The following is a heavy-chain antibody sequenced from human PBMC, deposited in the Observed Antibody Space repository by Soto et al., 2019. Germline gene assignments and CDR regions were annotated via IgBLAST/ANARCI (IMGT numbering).Heavy chain of an antibody. J-gene: IGHJ6*02. V-gene: IGHV1-69*13. CDR2: IIPIFGTA. D-gene: IGHD2-8*01. CDR1: GGTFSSYA. CDR3: ARAGSVVLMVYATHYYGMDV. Sequence: SVKVSCKASGGTFSSYAISWVRQAPGQGLEWMGGIIPIFGTANYAQKFQGRVTITADESTSTAYMELSSLRSDDTAVYYCARAGSVVLMVYATHYYGMDVWGQGTTVTVSS.